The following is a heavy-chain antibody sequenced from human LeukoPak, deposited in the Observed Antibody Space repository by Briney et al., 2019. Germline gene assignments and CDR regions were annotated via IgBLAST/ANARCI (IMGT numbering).Heavy chain of an antibody. D-gene: IGHD3-10*01. CDR2: IYYSGST. Sequence: SETLSLTCAVSGGSISSRNWWSWVRQPPGKGLEWIGYIYYSGSTYYNPSLKSRVTISVDTSKNQFSLKLSSVTAADTAVYYCARDHLVRGTTRWGQGTLVTVSS. V-gene: IGHV4-30-4*01. CDR1: GGSISSRNW. CDR3: ARDHLVRGTTR. J-gene: IGHJ4*02.